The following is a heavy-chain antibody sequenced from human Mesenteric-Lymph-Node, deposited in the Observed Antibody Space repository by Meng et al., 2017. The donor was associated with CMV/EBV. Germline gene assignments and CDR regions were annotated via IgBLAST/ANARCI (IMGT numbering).Heavy chain of an antibody. CDR1: GDSISASINSYF. CDR3: ARASGPLSGVMSPYNWFDP. J-gene: IGHJ5*02. V-gene: IGHV4-61*03. D-gene: IGHD3-16*01. CDR2: IHYSGSA. Sequence: GSLRLSCTVSGDSISASINSYFWSWIRQSPGKGLEWIGHIHYSGSANYNPSLKSRVTISIDTSKNDFSLKVTSVTAADGALYYCARASGPLSGVMSPYNWFDPWGQGTLVTVSS.